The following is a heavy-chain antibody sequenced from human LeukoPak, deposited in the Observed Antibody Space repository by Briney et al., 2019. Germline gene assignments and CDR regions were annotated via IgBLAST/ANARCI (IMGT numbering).Heavy chain of an antibody. CDR3: ARVRIAVAGRRGDACDI. Sequence: TGGSLRLSCAASGFTFSSYAMSWVRQAPGKGLEWVSAISGSGGSTYYADSVKGRFTISRDNSKNTLYLQMNSLRAEDTAVYYCARVRIAVAGRRGDACDIWGQGTMVTVSS. V-gene: IGHV3-23*01. D-gene: IGHD6-19*01. J-gene: IGHJ3*02. CDR2: ISGSGGST. CDR1: GFTFSSYA.